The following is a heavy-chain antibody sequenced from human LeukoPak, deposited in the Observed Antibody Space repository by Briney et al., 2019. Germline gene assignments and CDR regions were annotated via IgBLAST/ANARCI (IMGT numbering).Heavy chain of an antibody. CDR2: INHSGST. Sequence: SETLSLTCAVYGGSFSGYYWSWIRQPPGKGLEWIGEINHSGSTNYNPSLKSRVTISVDTSKNQFSLKLSSVTAADTAVYYCARKGVVKCFDYWGQGTLVTVSS. D-gene: IGHD3-3*01. V-gene: IGHV4-34*01. CDR1: GGSFSGYY. J-gene: IGHJ4*02. CDR3: ARKGVVKCFDY.